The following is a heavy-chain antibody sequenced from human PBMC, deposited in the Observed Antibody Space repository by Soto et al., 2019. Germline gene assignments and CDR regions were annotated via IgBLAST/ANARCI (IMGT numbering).Heavy chain of an antibody. J-gene: IGHJ4*02. V-gene: IGHV1-18*01. CDR3: AFNYYDSSGYINGNDY. D-gene: IGHD3-22*01. CDR2: ISAYNGNT. CDR1: GYTFTSYG. Sequence: ASLKVSCKASGYTFTSYGISWVRQAPGQGLEWMGWISAYNGNTNYAQKLQGRVTMTTDTSTSTAYMELRSLRSDDTDVYYCAFNYYDSSGYINGNDYWGQGTLVTVSS.